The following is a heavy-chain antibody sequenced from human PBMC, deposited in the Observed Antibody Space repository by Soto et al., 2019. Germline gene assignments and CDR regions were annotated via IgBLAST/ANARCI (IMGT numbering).Heavy chain of an antibody. CDR2: IYTSGST. J-gene: IGHJ4*02. Sequence: QVQLQESGPGLVKPSETLSLTCTVSGGSISSYYWSWIRQPAGKGLEWIGRIYTSGSTNYNPSLKSRVTMSVDTSKNQFSLKLSSVTAADTAVYYCARGYCSSTSCYTFDYWGQGTLVTVSS. CDR3: ARGYCSSTSCYTFDY. CDR1: GGSISSYY. D-gene: IGHD2-2*02. V-gene: IGHV4-4*07.